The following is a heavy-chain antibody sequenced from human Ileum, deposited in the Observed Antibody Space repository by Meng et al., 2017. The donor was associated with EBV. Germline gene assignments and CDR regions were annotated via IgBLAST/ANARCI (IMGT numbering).Heavy chain of an antibody. J-gene: IGHJ4*02. Sequence: QVQPQESGPGLGHPSATLSLTCAGSGGSISCINWCSWVRQSPEKGLEWIGEMSDSGITHYNPSLKSRVTISADKSNNQFSLKLTSVTSADTAVYFCAKNGEKYFEYWGQGTLVTVSS. CDR2: MSDSGIT. CDR1: GGSISCINW. V-gene: IGHV4-4*02. CDR3: AKNGEKYFEY.